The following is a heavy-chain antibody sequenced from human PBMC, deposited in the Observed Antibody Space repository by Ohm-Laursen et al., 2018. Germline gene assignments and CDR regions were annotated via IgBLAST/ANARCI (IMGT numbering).Heavy chain of an antibody. J-gene: IGHJ4*02. CDR2: ISSSGSSI. CDR3: AKGGSGSYRTSDH. V-gene: IGHV3-11*01. D-gene: IGHD1-26*01. Sequence: GSLRLSCAASGFTFSDYYMNWIRQAPGKGLEWVSHISSSGSSIDDADFVKGRFTISRDNAKNSLYLQMNSLRAEDTAVYYCAKGGSGSYRTSDHWGQGTLVTVSS. CDR1: GFTFSDYY.